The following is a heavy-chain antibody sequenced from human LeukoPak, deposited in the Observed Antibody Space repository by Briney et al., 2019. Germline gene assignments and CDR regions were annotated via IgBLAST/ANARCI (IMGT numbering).Heavy chain of an antibody. D-gene: IGHD4-17*01. CDR1: GYTFTSYA. Sequence: ASVKVSCKASGYTFTSYAMHWVRQAPGQRLEWMGWINAGNGNTKYSQKFQGRVTITRDTSASTAYMELSSLRSKDTAVYYCARGPVDYGDYGNWFDPWGQGTLVTVSS. CDR2: INAGNGNT. CDR3: ARGPVDYGDYGNWFDP. J-gene: IGHJ5*02. V-gene: IGHV1-3*01.